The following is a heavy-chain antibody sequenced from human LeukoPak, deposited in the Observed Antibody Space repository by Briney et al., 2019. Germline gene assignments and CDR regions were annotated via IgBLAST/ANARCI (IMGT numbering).Heavy chain of an antibody. CDR2: ITSSGSTI. CDR3: ARDGLPVALDK. CDR1: GFAFSRYE. D-gene: IGHD2-2*01. J-gene: IGHJ4*02. V-gene: IGHV3-48*03. Sequence: GGSLRLSCAASGFAFSRYEMNWVRQPPGKGLEWVSYITSSGSTIYYADSVKGRFTISRHNAKNSLYLQMNSLRAEDTAVYYCARDGLPVALDKWGQGTLVTVSS.